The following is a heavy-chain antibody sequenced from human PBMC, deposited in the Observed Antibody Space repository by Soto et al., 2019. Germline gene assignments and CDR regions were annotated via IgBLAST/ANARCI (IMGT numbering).Heavy chain of an antibody. CDR1: GGSISSYY. J-gene: IGHJ3*02. CDR3: ARNYGDYGYDAFDI. Sequence: SETLSLTCTVSGGSISSYYWSWIRQPPGKGLEWIGYIYYSGSTNYNPSLKSRVTISVGTSKNQFSLKLSSVTAADTAVYYCARNYGDYGYDAFDIWGQGTMVTVSS. CDR2: IYYSGST. D-gene: IGHD4-17*01. V-gene: IGHV4-59*01.